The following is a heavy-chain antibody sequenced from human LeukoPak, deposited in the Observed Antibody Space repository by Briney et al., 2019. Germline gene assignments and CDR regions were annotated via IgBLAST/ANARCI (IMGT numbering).Heavy chain of an antibody. CDR2: INPNSGGT. J-gene: IGHJ6*03. D-gene: IGHD3-16*01. Sequence: ASVKVSCKASGYTFTGYYMHWVRQAPGQGPEWMGRINPNSGGTNYAQKFQGRVTMTRDTSISTAYMELSRLRSDDTAVYYCARDPGDPGYYYYYYYMDVWGKGTTVTVSS. V-gene: IGHV1-2*06. CDR1: GYTFTGYY. CDR3: ARDPGDPGYYYYYYYMDV.